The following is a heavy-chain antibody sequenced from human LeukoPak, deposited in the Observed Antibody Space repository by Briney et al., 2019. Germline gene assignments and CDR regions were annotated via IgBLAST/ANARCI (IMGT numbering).Heavy chain of an antibody. D-gene: IGHD3-3*01. CDR2: INWNGGST. J-gene: IGHJ2*01. CDR1: GFTFDDYG. CDR3: ARGVPIFGVVIKYWYFDL. Sequence: PGGSLRLSCAASGFTFDDYGMSWVRQAPGKGLEWVSGINWNGGSTGYADSVKGRFTISRDNAKNSLYLQMNSLRAEDTALYYCARGVPIFGVVIKYWYFDLWGRGTLVTVSS. V-gene: IGHV3-20*04.